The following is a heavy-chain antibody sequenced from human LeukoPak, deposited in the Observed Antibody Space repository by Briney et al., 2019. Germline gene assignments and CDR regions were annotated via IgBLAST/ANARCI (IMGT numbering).Heavy chain of an antibody. CDR2: IYYSGST. CDR3: ARAGYYYDSSGSHWFDP. J-gene: IGHJ5*02. Sequence: SETLSLTCSVPGGSITSYYWSWLRQPPGKGLEWIGYIYYSGSTNYNPSLKSRVTISVDKSKNQFSLKLGSVTAADTAVYYCARAGYYYDSSGSHWFDPWGQGTLVTVSS. CDR1: GGSITSYY. V-gene: IGHV4-59*01. D-gene: IGHD3-22*01.